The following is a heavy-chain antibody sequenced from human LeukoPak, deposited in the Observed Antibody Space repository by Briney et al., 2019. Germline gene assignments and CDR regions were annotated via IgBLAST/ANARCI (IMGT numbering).Heavy chain of an antibody. CDR3: ARGIRDGYNY. Sequence: GGSLRLSCATSGFTFSSYSMNWVRQAPGKGLEWVSYISSSSSTIYYADSVKGRFTISRDNAENSLYLQVNSLRDEDTAVYYCARGIRDGYNYWGQGTLVTVSS. D-gene: IGHD5-24*01. V-gene: IGHV3-48*02. J-gene: IGHJ4*02. CDR2: ISSSSSTI. CDR1: GFTFSSYS.